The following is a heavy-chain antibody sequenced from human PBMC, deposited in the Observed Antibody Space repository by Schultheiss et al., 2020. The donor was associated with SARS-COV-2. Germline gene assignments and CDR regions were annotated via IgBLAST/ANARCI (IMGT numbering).Heavy chain of an antibody. CDR2: ISYDGSNK. CDR1: GFTFSSYA. Sequence: GGSLRLSCAASGFTFSSYAMHWVRQAPGKGLEWVAVISYDGSNKHYSGSVRGRFTISRDNAKNSLYLQMNSLRAEDTAVYYCAKGGWLENWGQGTLVTVSS. V-gene: IGHV3-30*14. CDR3: AKGGWLEN. J-gene: IGHJ4*02. D-gene: IGHD5-12*01.